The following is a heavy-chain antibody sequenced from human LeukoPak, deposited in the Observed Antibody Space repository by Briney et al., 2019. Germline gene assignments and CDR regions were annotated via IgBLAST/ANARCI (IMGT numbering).Heavy chain of an antibody. CDR3: ARPSSGWYRAYYFDY. J-gene: IGHJ4*02. D-gene: IGHD6-19*01. CDR1: GGSFSGYY. V-gene: IGHV4-34*01. Sequence: SETLSLTCAVYGGSFSGYYWSWIRQPPGKGLEWIGEINHSGSTNYNPSLKNRVTISVDTSKNQFSLKLSSVTAADTAVYYCARPSSGWYRAYYFDYWGQGTLVTVSS. CDR2: INHSGST.